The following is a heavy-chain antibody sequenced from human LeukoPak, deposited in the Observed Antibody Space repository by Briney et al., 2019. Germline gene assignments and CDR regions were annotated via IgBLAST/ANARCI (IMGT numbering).Heavy chain of an antibody. V-gene: IGHV3-33*01. CDR1: GLTFSSYG. CDR2: IWNDGSNK. Sequence: GGSLRLSCAASGLTFSSYGMHWVRQAPGKGLEWVAIIWNDGSNKYYADSVKGRFTISRDNSKNTLYLQMNSLRAEDTAVYYCAREGNYDILTGLYNYYYGMDVWGQGTTVTVSS. J-gene: IGHJ6*02. CDR3: AREGNYDILTGLYNYYYGMDV. D-gene: IGHD3-9*01.